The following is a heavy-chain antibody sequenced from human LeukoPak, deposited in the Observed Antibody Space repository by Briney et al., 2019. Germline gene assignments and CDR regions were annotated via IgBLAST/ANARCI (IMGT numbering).Heavy chain of an antibody. CDR1: GFTFSSYC. J-gene: IGHJ5*02. V-gene: IGHV3-23*01. D-gene: IGHD3-10*01. CDR2: ISGSGGST. Sequence: GGSLRLSCAASGFTFSSYCMSWVRQAPGKGLEWVSAISGSGGSTYYADSVKGRFTISRDNSKNTLYLQMNSLRAEDTAVYYCVSELLYRHNWFDPWGQGTLVTVSS. CDR3: VSELLYRHNWFDP.